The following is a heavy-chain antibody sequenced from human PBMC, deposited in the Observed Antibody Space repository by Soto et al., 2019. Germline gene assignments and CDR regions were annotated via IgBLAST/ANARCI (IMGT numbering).Heavy chain of an antibody. V-gene: IGHV4-59*01. Sequence: QVQLQESGPGLVKPSETLSLTCTVSGGSISHYYWSWIRQPPGKGLEWIGYIYYSGSANYNPSLKSRVIISVDTSQNPVSLKLSSVTAADTAVYFCARGGSSWSGAWYFDLWGRGTLVTVSS. D-gene: IGHD6-13*01. J-gene: IGHJ2*01. CDR2: IYYSGSA. CDR1: GGSISHYY. CDR3: ARGGSSWSGAWYFDL.